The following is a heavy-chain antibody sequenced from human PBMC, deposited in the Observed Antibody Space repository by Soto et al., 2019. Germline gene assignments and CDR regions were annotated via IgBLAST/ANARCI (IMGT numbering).Heavy chain of an antibody. V-gene: IGHV1-69*01. D-gene: IGHD3-3*01. CDR2: FIPVYRTL. CDR1: GGSFGNSA. CDR3: ATGVIWIGYFTVDS. Sequence: QVLLVQSGAEVKKPGSSVKISCKASGGSFGNSAINWVRQTPGQGLEWLGGFIPVYRTLNYAQKFQGRVTITADEYTGTAYMTLNSLASNATAVYYCATGVIWIGYFTVDSWGQGTRGTVSS. J-gene: IGHJ4*02.